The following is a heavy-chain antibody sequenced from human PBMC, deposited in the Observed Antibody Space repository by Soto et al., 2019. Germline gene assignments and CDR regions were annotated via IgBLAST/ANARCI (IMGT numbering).Heavy chain of an antibody. J-gene: IGHJ3*02. D-gene: IGHD3-10*01. V-gene: IGHV3-66*01. CDR1: GFAVSSNY. CDR2: IYGGNST. CDR3: ARDYGNRASDAFEI. Sequence: GGSLSAACAASGFAVSSNYRIWVRQAPGRGLEWASVIYGGNSTYYGDSVQGRLIPSRDNSTNTLYLQMNSLRAEDTAVYYCARDYGNRASDAFEIWGQGTMVTVSS.